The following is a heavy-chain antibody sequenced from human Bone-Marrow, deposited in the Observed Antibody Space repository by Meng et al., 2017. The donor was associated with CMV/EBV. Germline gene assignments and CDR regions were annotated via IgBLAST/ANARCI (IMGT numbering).Heavy chain of an antibody. D-gene: IGHD5-24*01. V-gene: IGHV1-18*01. CDR1: GYTFTSYG. Sequence: ASVKVSCKASGYTFTSYGISWVRQARGQGLEWMGWISAYNGNTNYAQKLQGRVTMTTDTSTSTAYMELRTLRSDDTAVYYCASRDGYNDPLDYWGQGTLVTVSS. CDR2: ISAYNGNT. J-gene: IGHJ4*02. CDR3: ASRDGYNDPLDY.